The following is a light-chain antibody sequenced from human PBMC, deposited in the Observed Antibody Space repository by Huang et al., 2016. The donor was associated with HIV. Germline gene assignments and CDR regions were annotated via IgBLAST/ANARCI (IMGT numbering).Light chain of an antibody. CDR2: SSS. J-gene: IGKJ4*01. CDR3: QHLYT. CDR1: QAIGTS. Sequence: IQLTQSPSSLSASVGDRVTITCRANQAIGTSLAWYQPKPGKAPELLLNSSSTLRSGVPSRFSGGGSGTDFTLTITSLQPEDFASYSCQHLYTFGGGTKVEIK. V-gene: IGKV1-9*01.